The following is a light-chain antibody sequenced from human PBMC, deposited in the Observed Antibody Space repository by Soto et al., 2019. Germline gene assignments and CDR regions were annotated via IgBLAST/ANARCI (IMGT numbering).Light chain of an antibody. V-gene: IGLV2-14*01. Sequence: QSALTQHASVSGSPGQSITISCTGTSIDVGRYDYVSWYQHHPGKAPKLMIYEVSSRPSGVSHRFSGSKSGNTASLTISGLQAEDEADYYCSSYTSHTTIFGVGTKVTVL. CDR3: SSYTSHTTI. J-gene: IGLJ2*01. CDR1: SIDVGRYDY. CDR2: EVS.